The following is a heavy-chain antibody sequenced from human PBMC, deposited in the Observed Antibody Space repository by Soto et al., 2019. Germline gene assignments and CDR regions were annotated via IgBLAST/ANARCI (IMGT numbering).Heavy chain of an antibody. CDR2: IIPILGIA. J-gene: IGHJ6*02. D-gene: IGHD3-3*01. CDR1: GGTFSSHT. CDR3: AGAPLGVVIISGMDV. V-gene: IGHV1-69*02. Sequence: SVQVSCKASGGTFSSHTIDWVRQAPGQGLEWMGRIIPILGIANYAQKFQGRVTITADESTSTAYMELSSLRSEDTAVYYCAGAPLGVVIISGMDVWGQGTTVTVSS.